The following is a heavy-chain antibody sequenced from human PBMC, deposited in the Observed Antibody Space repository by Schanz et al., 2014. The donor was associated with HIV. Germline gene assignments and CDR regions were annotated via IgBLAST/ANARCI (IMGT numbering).Heavy chain of an antibody. CDR3: AKDLYSSSSVDY. D-gene: IGHD6-6*01. CDR1: GFAFSSSW. J-gene: IGHJ4*02. CDR2: INQDKSDK. V-gene: IGHV3-7*01. Sequence: EVQLVESGGGLVQPGKSLRLSCAASGFAFSSSWMHWVRQTPGKGLEWVAHINQDKSDKRYLYSVRGRFTVSRDNTKNSLFLQMNSLRDEDTAVYYCAKDLYSSSSVDYWGQGTLVTVSS.